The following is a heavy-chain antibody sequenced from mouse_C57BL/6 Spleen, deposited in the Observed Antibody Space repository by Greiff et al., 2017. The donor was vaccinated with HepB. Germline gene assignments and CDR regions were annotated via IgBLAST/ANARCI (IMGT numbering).Heavy chain of an antibody. Sequence: QVQLKQPGAELVKPGASVKVSCKASGYTFTSYWMHWVKQRPGQGLEWIGRIHPSDSDTNYNQKFKGKATLTVDKSSSTAYMQLSSLTSEDSAVYYCAIGDYSNYPFDYWGQGTTLTVSS. CDR3: AIGDYSNYPFDY. CDR1: GYTFTSYW. J-gene: IGHJ2*01. CDR2: IHPSDSDT. D-gene: IGHD2-5*01. V-gene: IGHV1-74*01.